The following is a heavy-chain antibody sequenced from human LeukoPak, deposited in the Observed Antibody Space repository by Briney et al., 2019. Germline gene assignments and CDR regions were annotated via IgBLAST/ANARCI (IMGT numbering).Heavy chain of an antibody. CDR2: TQTSGIT. CDR1: GGSISSGSDC. D-gene: IGHD6-19*01. Sequence: PSQTLSLTCTVSGGSISSGSDCWSWIRQPAGKGLEWIGRTQTSGITDYNPSLESRVTILVDTSKNQFSLKLISVTAADTAVYYCASESGWSSWWGRGTLVTVSS. CDR3: ASESGWSSW. V-gene: IGHV4-61*02. J-gene: IGHJ4*02.